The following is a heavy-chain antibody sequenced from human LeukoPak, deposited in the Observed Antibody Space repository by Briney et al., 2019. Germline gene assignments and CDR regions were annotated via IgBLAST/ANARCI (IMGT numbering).Heavy chain of an antibody. Sequence: GGSLRLSCAASGFTVSSNYMSWVRQAPGEGLEWGSVIYSGGSTYYADSVKGRFTISRDNSKNTLYLQMNSLRAEDTAVYYCAREEVLWFGESTYYYYGMDVWGQGTTVTVSS. V-gene: IGHV3-66*01. D-gene: IGHD3-10*01. CDR1: GFTVSSNY. J-gene: IGHJ6*02. CDR3: AREEVLWFGESTYYYYGMDV. CDR2: IYSGGST.